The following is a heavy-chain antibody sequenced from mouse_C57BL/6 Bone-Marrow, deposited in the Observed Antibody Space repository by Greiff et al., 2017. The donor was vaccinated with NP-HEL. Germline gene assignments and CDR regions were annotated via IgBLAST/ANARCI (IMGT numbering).Heavy chain of an antibody. V-gene: IGHV1-59*01. CDR2: IDPSDSYT. J-gene: IGHJ2*01. CDR3: ARSYDGDD. CDR1: GYTFTSYW. Sequence: VQLQQPGAELVRPGTSVKLSCKASGYTFTSYWMHWVKQRPGQGLEWIGVIDPSDSYTNYNQKFKGKATLTVDTSSSTAYMQLSSLTSEDSAVYYCARSYDGDDWGKGTTLTVSS. D-gene: IGHD2-14*01.